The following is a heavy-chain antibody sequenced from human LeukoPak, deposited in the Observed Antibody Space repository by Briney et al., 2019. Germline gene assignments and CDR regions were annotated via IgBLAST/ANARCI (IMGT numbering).Heavy chain of an antibody. Sequence: SETLSLTCTVSGGSISSSSYYWGWIRQPPGKGLEWIGSIYYSGSTYYNPSLKSRVTISAKTSKNQFSLKLSSVTAADTAVYYCARVTGYMIEDYFDYWGQGTLVTVSS. D-gene: IGHD3-22*01. J-gene: IGHJ4*02. CDR3: ARVTGYMIEDYFDY. CDR2: IYYSGST. V-gene: IGHV4-39*07. CDR1: GGSISSSSYY.